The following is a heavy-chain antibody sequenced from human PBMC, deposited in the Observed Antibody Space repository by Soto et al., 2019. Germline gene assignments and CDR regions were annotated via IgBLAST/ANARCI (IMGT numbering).Heavy chain of an antibody. J-gene: IGHJ4*02. CDR3: AKDLSSSWYYFDY. Sequence: PGGSLRLSCAASGFTFSSYAMSWIRQAPGKGLEWVSAISGSGGSTYYADSVKGRFTISRDNSKNTLYLQMNSLRAEDTAVYYCAKDLSSSWYYFDYWGQGTLVTVSS. D-gene: IGHD6-13*01. CDR1: GFTFSSYA. V-gene: IGHV3-23*01. CDR2: ISGSGGST.